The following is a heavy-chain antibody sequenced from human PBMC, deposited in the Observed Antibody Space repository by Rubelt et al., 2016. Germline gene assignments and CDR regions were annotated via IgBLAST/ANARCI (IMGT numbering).Heavy chain of an antibody. V-gene: IGHV4-34*01. D-gene: IGHD2-2*01. CDR2: INHSGST. CDR3: ARHITSSRRSLEGPYFDY. Sequence: WGAGLLKPSETLSLTCAVYGGSFSGYYWSWIRQPPGKGLEWIGEINHSGSTNYNPSLKSRVTISVDTSKNQFSLKLSSVTAADTAVYYCARHITSSRRSLEGPYFDYWGQGTLVTVSS. J-gene: IGHJ4*02. CDR1: GGSFSGYY.